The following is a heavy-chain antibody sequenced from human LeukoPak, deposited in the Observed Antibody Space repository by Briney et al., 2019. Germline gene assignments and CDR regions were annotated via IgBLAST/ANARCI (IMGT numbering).Heavy chain of an antibody. J-gene: IGHJ4*02. V-gene: IGHV1-2*02. CDR1: GTTFAGYY. CDR2: IITHNGAT. D-gene: IGHD1-26*01. CDR3: ARGPIGGLRKGFDI. Sequence: GASVKVSCKASGTTFAGYYVHWVRHAPGQGLEWMGWIITHNGATNYAQHFQGRVTMTTDTAVTTAYMDLDGLISDDAAVYFCARGPIGGLRKGFDIWGQGTLVTVSS.